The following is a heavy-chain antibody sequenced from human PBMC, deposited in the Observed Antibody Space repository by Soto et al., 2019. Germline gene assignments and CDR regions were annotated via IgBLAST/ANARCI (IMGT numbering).Heavy chain of an antibody. CDR1: GGTFSSYA. CDR2: IIPIFGTA. J-gene: IGHJ6*02. V-gene: IGHV1-69*01. CDR3: ASNYDILTGYLTNDYYYYYGMDV. Sequence: QVQLVQSGAEVKKPGSSVKVSCKASGGTFSSYAISWVRQAPGQGLEWIGGIIPIFGTANYAQKFQGRVTITADESTSTAYMELSSLRSEDTAVYYCASNYDILTGYLTNDYYYYYGMDVWGQGTTVTVSS. D-gene: IGHD3-9*01.